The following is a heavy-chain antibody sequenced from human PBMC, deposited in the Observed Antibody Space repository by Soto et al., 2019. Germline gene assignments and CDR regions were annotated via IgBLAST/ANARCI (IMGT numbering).Heavy chain of an antibody. Sequence: SETLSLTCAVSGGSIISNYWWSWIRQSPGEGLEGIGSIYHCGTTYYNPSLESRVIIAVATSERLFALRLTSVTAADWAVYYCARTDYVGYYPYCGQGPLVTVSS. CDR3: ARTDYVGYYPY. J-gene: IGHJ4*02. D-gene: IGHD3-3*01. V-gene: IGHV4-38-2*01. CDR2: IYHCGTT. CDR1: GGSIISNYW.